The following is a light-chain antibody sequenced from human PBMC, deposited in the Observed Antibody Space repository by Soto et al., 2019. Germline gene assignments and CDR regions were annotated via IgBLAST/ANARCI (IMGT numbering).Light chain of an antibody. CDR2: GAS. CDR3: QQYDYWLSLT. V-gene: IGKV3-15*01. Sequence: EKVMTQSPATLSVSPGESATLSCRASESVSDNLAWYHQKPGQAPRLLIYGASTRATGTPARFSGSGSGTEFTLTISSLQSEDFGVYYCQQYDYWLSLTFGGGTKVEI. CDR1: ESVSDN. J-gene: IGKJ4*01.